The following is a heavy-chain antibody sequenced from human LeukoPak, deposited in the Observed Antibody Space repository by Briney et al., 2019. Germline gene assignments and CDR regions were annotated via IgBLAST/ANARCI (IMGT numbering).Heavy chain of an antibody. CDR1: GYTSTNSG. CDR2: ISAYNGNT. Sequence: ASVKVSCKASGYTSTNSGITWVRQAPGQGLEWMGWISAYNGNTNYAQKLQGRVTMTTDTSTSTAYTELRSLRSDDTAVYYCARGHRYSPDSWGQGTLVTVSS. V-gene: IGHV1-18*01. D-gene: IGHD1-1*01. CDR3: ARGHRYSPDS. J-gene: IGHJ4*02.